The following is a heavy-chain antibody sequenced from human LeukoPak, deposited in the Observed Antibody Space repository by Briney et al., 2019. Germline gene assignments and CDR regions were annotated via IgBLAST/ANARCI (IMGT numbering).Heavy chain of an antibody. V-gene: IGHV4-59*12. D-gene: IGHD3-22*01. J-gene: IGHJ5*02. Sequence: SETLSLTCTVSGGSISSYSWSWIRQPPGKGLEWIGVIYYSGSTNYNPSLKSRVSISVDTSKNQFSLKLSSVTAADTAVYYCARGRAFQPEYYYDSSGYHYSGDWFDPWGQGTLVTVSS. CDR3: ARGRAFQPEYYYDSSGYHYSGDWFDP. CDR2: IYYSGST. CDR1: GGSISSYS.